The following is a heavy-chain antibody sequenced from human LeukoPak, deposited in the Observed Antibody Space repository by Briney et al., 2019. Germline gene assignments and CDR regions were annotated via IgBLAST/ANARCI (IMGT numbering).Heavy chain of an antibody. J-gene: IGHJ4*02. CDR3: ARESFAARWD. CDR1: GFTFSRYW. CDR2: IKQDGSEK. D-gene: IGHD6-6*01. V-gene: IGHV3-7*01. Sequence: GGSLRLSCAVSGFTFSRYWMSWVRQAPGKGLEWVANIKQDGSEKYFVDSVKGRFTISRDNAKNSLYLQMNSLRAEDTAVYYCARESFAARWDWGQGTLVTVSS.